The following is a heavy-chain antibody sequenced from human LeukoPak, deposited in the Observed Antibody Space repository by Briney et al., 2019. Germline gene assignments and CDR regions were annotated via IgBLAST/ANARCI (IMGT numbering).Heavy chain of an antibody. Sequence: ASVKVSCKASGYSFSSFGISWWRHAPGQGLEWMGWASPYTHNTNYAQKFQGRVTLTTDTSTSTAYMEVRSLRSDDTAVYYCARDEDVPTYPNWIDTWGQGTLVIVSA. CDR2: ASPYTHNT. CDR3: ARDEDVPTYPNWIDT. V-gene: IGHV1-18*01. CDR1: GYSFSSFG. D-gene: IGHD2-2*01. J-gene: IGHJ5*02.